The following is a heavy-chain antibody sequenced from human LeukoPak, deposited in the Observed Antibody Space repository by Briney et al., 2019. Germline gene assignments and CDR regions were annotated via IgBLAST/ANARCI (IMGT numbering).Heavy chain of an antibody. D-gene: IGHD4-17*01. Sequence: SETLSLTCTVSGGSISSGDYYWSWIRQPPGKGLEWIGYIYYSGSTYYNPSLKSRLTTSVDTSKNQFSLKLSSVTAADTAVYYCARGTVTRGVDPWGQGTLVTVSS. CDR2: IYYSGST. CDR1: GGSISSGDYY. J-gene: IGHJ5*02. CDR3: ARGTVTRGVDP. V-gene: IGHV4-30-4*01.